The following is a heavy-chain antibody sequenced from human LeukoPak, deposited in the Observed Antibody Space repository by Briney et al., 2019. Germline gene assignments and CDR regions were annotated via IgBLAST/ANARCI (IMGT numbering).Heavy chain of an antibody. CDR3: ATSSRYYDSSGYYGGYYYYYGMDV. J-gene: IGHJ6*02. D-gene: IGHD3-22*01. CDR2: IYYSGST. CDR1: GGSISSYY. Sequence: SETLSLTCTVSGGSISSYYWSWIRQPPGKGLEWIGYIYYSGSTNYNPSLKSRVTISVDTSKNQFSLKLSSVTAAHTAVYYCATSSRYYDSSGYYGGYYYYYGMDVWGQGTTVTVSS. V-gene: IGHV4-59*01.